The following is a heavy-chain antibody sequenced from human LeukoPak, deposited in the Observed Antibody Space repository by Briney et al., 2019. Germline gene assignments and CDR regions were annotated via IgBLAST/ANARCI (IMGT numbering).Heavy chain of an antibody. D-gene: IGHD3-16*01. CDR3: ATLGGSGELEYYFEY. V-gene: IGHV4-59*02. Sequence: PSETLSLTCSVSGGSVRSYYWSWIRQSPGKGLEWIGYIHYSGITNYYPSLKSRVTISVDTSKNQFSLKLSSVTAADTAVYYCATLGGSGELEYYFEYWGQGTLVTVSS. J-gene: IGHJ4*02. CDR1: GGSVRSYY. CDR2: IHYSGIT.